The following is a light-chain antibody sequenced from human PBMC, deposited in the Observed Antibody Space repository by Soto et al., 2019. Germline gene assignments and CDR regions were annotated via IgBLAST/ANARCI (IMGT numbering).Light chain of an antibody. CDR1: QSISSW. J-gene: IGKJ2*01. Sequence: DIQMTQSPSTLSASVGDRVTITCRASQSISSWLAWYQQKPGKDPKLLIYKASRVESGVPSRISSSGSVKEFTITISSLQPDDFATYYCQQYNSYSKTFGQGTKLEIK. CDR2: KAS. V-gene: IGKV1-5*03. CDR3: QQYNSYSKT.